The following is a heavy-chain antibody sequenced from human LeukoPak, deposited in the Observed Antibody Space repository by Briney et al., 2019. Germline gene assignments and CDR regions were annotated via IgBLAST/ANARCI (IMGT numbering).Heavy chain of an antibody. CDR2: ISGSGGST. Sequence: GGSLRLSCAASGFTFSSYAMSWVRQAPGKGLEWVSAISGSGGSTYYADSVKGRFTITRDNSKNTLYLQMNSLRAEDTAVYYCAKDRTYFYGSGSQDYWGQGTLVTVSS. CDR1: GFTFSSYA. V-gene: IGHV3-23*01. J-gene: IGHJ4*02. D-gene: IGHD3-10*01. CDR3: AKDRTYFYGSGSQDY.